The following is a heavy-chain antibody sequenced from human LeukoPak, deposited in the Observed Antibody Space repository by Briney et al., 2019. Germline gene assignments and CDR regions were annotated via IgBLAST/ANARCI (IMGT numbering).Heavy chain of an antibody. J-gene: IGHJ4*02. V-gene: IGHV3-23*01. CDR2: MTGPADTT. Sequence: GGSLRLSCAASRFNFNNFAMSWVRQAPGKGLEWLSAMTGPADTTYYAESVKGRFTISRDYSKSMVFLQMNSLRVEDTAIYYCAKGAEIDHWGQGTLVTVSS. CDR1: RFNFNNFA. CDR3: AKGAEIDH.